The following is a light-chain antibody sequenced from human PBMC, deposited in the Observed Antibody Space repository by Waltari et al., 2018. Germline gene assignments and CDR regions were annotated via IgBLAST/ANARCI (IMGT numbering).Light chain of an antibody. CDR3: QQYYDTPPT. CDR1: HSVLDYFNNKDS. J-gene: IGKJ1*01. CDR2: WAS. V-gene: IGKV4-1*01. Sequence: DIMMTQSPDVLAVSLGERASIKCKSSHSVLDYFNNKDSLAWYQQKAGQPPRLLIHWASTRETGVPDRFSGSGSGTDFTLTISSLQAEDAALYYCQQYYDTPPTFGQGTKVEIK.